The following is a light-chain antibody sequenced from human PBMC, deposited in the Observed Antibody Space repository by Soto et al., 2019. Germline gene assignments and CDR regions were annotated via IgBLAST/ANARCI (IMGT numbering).Light chain of an antibody. V-gene: IGKV3-15*01. CDR2: RAS. J-gene: IGKJ5*01. Sequence: EGGLTQCPATLSVSPGERATLSCRASQSVGSLLAWYQQKPGQAPRLLIDRASSRATGISGSFSGSGSGTEFTLTITSLQSEDFAVYYCQQYNEWPITFGQGTRLENK. CDR3: QQYNEWPIT. CDR1: QSVGSL.